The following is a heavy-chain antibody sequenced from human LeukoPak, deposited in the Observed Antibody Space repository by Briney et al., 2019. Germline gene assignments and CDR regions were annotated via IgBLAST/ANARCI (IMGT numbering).Heavy chain of an antibody. CDR1: GFTFSSYA. Sequence: GRSLRLSCAASGFTFSSYAMHRVRQAPGKGLEWVAVISYDGSNKYYADSVKGRFTISRDNSKNTLYLQMNSLRAEDTAVYYCARDRGWRLFDYWGQGTLVTVSS. J-gene: IGHJ4*02. CDR3: ARDRGWRLFDY. CDR2: ISYDGSNK. D-gene: IGHD6-19*01. V-gene: IGHV3-30-3*01.